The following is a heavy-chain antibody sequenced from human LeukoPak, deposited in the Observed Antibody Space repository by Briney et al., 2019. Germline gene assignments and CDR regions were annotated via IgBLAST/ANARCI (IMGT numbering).Heavy chain of an antibody. J-gene: IGHJ4*02. CDR3: TTGMIVVVLNY. CDR2: ISSSGSTI. V-gene: IGHV3-48*03. CDR1: GFTFSSYE. D-gene: IGHD3-22*01. Sequence: GGSLRLSCAASGFTFSSYEMNWVRQAPGKGLEWVSYISSSGSTIYYADSVKGRFTISRDNAKNSLYLQMNSLKTEDTAVYYCTTGMIVVVLNYWGQGTLVTVSS.